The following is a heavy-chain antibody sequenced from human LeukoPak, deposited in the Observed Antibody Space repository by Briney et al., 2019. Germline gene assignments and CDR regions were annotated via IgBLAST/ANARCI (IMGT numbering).Heavy chain of an antibody. CDR3: ARGRSQQGIWSGYHHFDY. Sequence: GGSLRLSCAASGFTVSNSYMNWVRQAPGKGLEWVSVMYSGGSTYCADSVKGRFTISRDNSKNTLYLQMNSLRAEDTAVYYCARGRSQQGIWSGYHHFDYWGQGTLVTVSS. V-gene: IGHV3-53*01. CDR1: GFTVSNSY. D-gene: IGHD3-3*01. J-gene: IGHJ4*02. CDR2: MYSGGST.